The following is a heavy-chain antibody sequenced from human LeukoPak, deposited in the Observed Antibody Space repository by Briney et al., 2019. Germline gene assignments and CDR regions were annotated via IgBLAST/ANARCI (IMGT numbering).Heavy chain of an antibody. V-gene: IGHV3-30-3*01. CDR1: GFTFSSYA. CDR3: ARSPRSGYFDY. D-gene: IGHD2-15*01. CDR2: ISYDGSNK. J-gene: IGHJ4*02. Sequence: GGSLRLSCAASGFTFSSYAMHWVCQAPGKGLEWVAVISYDGSNKYYADSVKGRFTISRDNSKNTLYLQMNSLRAEDTAVYYCARSPRSGYFDYWGQGTLVTVSS.